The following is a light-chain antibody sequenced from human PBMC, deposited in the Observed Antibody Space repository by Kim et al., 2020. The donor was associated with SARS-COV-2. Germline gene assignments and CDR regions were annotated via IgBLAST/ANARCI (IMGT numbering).Light chain of an antibody. Sequence: ESVRDRVNITGRASQDISNELSWYQQISGKPPKLLIYAASNLQSGVPSRFSGSGSGTYFTLTITSLQSEDFATYYCLQDSKYPRTFGQGTKVDIK. CDR1: QDISNE. CDR3: LQDSKYPRT. V-gene: IGKV1-6*01. J-gene: IGKJ1*01. CDR2: AAS.